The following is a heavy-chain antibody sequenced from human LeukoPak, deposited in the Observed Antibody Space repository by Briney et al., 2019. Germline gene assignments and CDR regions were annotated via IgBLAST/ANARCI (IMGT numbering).Heavy chain of an antibody. V-gene: IGHV5-51*01. Sequence: GESLKISCKGSGYSFISDWIGWVRQKPGKGLERMGIIYPGDSDTRYSPSFEGQVTISADKSISTAYLQWSSLKASDTAMYYCARLTTGWNYFDYWGQGTRVTVSS. CDR1: GYSFISDW. CDR3: ARLTTGWNYFDY. J-gene: IGHJ4*02. D-gene: IGHD6-19*01. CDR2: IYPGDSDT.